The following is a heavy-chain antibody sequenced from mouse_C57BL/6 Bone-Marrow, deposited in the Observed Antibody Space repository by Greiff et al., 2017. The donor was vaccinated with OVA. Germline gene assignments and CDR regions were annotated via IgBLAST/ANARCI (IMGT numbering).Heavy chain of an antibody. V-gene: IGHV1-26*01. Sequence: EVQLQQSGPELVKPGASVKISCKASGYTFTDYYMNWVKQSHGKSLEWIGDINPNNGGTSYNQKFKGKATLTVDKSSSTAYMELRSLTSEDSAVYYCARTNWVYYFDYWGQGTTLTVSS. J-gene: IGHJ2*01. D-gene: IGHD4-1*01. CDR2: INPNNGGT. CDR3: ARTNWVYYFDY. CDR1: GYTFTDYY.